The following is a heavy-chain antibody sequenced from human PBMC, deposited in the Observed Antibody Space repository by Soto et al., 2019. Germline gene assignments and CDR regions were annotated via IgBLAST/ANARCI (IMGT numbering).Heavy chain of an antibody. V-gene: IGHV3-7*01. CDR3: ARDFYGGFTYGPGAY. CDR1: GFMFSAYW. Sequence: EVQLVESGGGLVQPGGSLRLSCAASGFMFSAYWMSWVRQAPGKGLEWVANIHGDGGKIYYVDSVKGRFTIFRDNAKRSLYLQMNSLRAEDTAAYYCARDFYGGFTYGPGAYSGQGALVAVSS. D-gene: IGHD5-18*01. J-gene: IGHJ4*02. CDR2: IHGDGGKI.